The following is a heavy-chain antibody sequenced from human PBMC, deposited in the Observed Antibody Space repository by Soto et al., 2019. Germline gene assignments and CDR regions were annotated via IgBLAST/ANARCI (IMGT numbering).Heavy chain of an antibody. V-gene: IGHV5-51*01. CDR1: GYSFTSYW. Sequence: GESLKISCKGSGYSFTSYWIGWVRQMPGKGLEWMVIIYPGDSDTRYSPSFQGQVTISADQSISTAYLQWSSLKASDTATYYCVRYYYDSSGYYYAFPYFDYWGQGTLVTVSS. J-gene: IGHJ4*02. CDR3: VRYYYDSSGYYYAFPYFDY. D-gene: IGHD3-22*01. CDR2: IYPGDSDT.